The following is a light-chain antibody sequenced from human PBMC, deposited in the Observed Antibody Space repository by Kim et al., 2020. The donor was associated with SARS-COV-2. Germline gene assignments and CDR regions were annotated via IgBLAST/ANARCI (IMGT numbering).Light chain of an antibody. CDR3: AAWDDSLNIPL. CDR2: SNN. CDR1: NSNIEPNS. V-gene: IGLV1-44*01. J-gene: IGLJ3*02. Sequence: GQRVTITCSGSNSNIEPNSVNWYQQFPGTAPKIILYSNNKRPSGVPDRFSGSKSGTSASLAISGLQAEDEADYYCAAWDDSLNIPLFGGGTQLTVL.